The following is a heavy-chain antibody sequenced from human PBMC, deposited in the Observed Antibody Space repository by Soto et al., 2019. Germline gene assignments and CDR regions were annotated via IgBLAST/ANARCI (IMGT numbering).Heavy chain of an antibody. D-gene: IGHD1-26*01. CDR2: IYYSGST. Sequence: QVQLQESGPGLVKPSETLSLTCTVSGGSISSYYWSWIRQPPGKGLEWIGYIYYSGSTNYNPSLKSRVTISVDTSKNHFSLKLISVTAADTAVYYCARGGPPGATMDFDYWGQGTLVTVSS. CDR1: GGSISSYY. V-gene: IGHV4-59*01. CDR3: ARGGPPGATMDFDY. J-gene: IGHJ4*02.